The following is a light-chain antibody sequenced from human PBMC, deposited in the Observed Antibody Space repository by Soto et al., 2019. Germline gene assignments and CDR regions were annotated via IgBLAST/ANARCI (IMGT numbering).Light chain of an antibody. V-gene: IGLV2-23*01. CDR3: CSYAGSTTLYV. CDR2: EAF. CDR1: SSDVGSYNL. Sequence: QSALTQPASVSGSPGQSITISCTGTSSDVGSYNLVSWYQQHPGTAPKLMIYEAFKRPSGVSNRFSGSKSGDTASLTISGLQAEDEAAYYCCSYAGSTTLYVFGTGTKLTVL. J-gene: IGLJ1*01.